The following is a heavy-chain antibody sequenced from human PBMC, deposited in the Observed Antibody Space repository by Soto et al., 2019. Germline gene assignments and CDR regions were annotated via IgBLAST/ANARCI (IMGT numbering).Heavy chain of an antibody. J-gene: IGHJ5*02. CDR2: ISGSGFKK. CDR1: GFIFENFG. D-gene: IGHD1-26*01. V-gene: IGHV3-23*01. CDR3: AKNQGVELVPLATVDWFDP. Sequence: VGSLRLSCAASGFIFENFGMSWVRQAPGKGLEWISSISGSGFKKYYADSVKGRFTISRGNSKSTVYLELNNLSAEDTAVYHCAKNQGVELVPLATVDWFDPWGQGSVVTVSS.